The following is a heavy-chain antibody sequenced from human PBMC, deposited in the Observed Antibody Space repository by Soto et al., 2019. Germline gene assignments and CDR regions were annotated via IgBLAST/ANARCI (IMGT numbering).Heavy chain of an antibody. V-gene: IGHV1-3*05. CDR1: GYTFTNYA. CDR2: INAGNGNT. Sequence: QVQLVQSGAEEKKPGASVKVSCKASGYTFTNYAMHWVRQAPGQRLEWMGWINAGNGNTKYSQKFQGRVTITRDTSASKAYMELSSRRSEDTAVYYCARVSGYYLPDYWGQGTLVTVSS. CDR3: ARVSGYYLPDY. J-gene: IGHJ4*02. D-gene: IGHD5-12*01.